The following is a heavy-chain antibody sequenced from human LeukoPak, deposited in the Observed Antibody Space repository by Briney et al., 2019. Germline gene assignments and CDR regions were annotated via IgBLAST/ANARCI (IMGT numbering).Heavy chain of an antibody. Sequence: GGSLRLSCAASGFTFDDYAMHWVRQAPGKGLEWVSGISWNSGSIGYADSVKGRFTISRDNAKNSLYLQMNSLRAEDTALYYCVKDIGSSGHYNGMDVWGQGTTVTVSS. CDR1: GFTFDDYA. D-gene: IGHD6-13*01. J-gene: IGHJ6*02. CDR3: VKDIGSSGHYNGMDV. CDR2: ISWNSGSI. V-gene: IGHV3-9*01.